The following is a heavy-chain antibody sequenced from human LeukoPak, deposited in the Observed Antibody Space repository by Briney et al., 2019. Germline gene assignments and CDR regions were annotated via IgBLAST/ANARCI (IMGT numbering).Heavy chain of an antibody. CDR1: GFSLSSFA. V-gene: IGHV3-23*01. CDR3: ARDQYDTWSRRGNFDS. Sequence: TGGSLRLSCVASGFSLSSFAMTWVRQAPGKGLEWVSVIGHDGGGIQYADSVKGRFTISRDNTKNSLYLQMNSLRVEDTAVFYCARDQYDTWSRRGNFDSWGQGTLVIVSS. D-gene: IGHD3-3*01. J-gene: IGHJ4*02. CDR2: IGHDGGGI.